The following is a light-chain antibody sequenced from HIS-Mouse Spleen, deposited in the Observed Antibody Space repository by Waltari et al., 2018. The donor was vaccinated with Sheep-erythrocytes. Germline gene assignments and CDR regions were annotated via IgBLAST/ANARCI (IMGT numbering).Light chain of an antibody. J-gene: IGLJ1*01. CDR3: CSYAGSYNHV. CDR1: SSDVGGYNY. V-gene: IGLV2-11*01. CDR2: DVS. Sequence: QSALTQPASVSGSPGQSITISCTGTSSDVGGYNYVSWYQQHPGKAPKLTVYDVSKRPSGVPDRFSGSKSGHTASLTISGLQAEDEADYYCCSYAGSYNHVFATGTKVTVL.